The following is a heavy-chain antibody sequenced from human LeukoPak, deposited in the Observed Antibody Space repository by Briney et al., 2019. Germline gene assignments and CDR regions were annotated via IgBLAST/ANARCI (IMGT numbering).Heavy chain of an antibody. J-gene: IGHJ4*02. CDR1: GFTFSSYS. CDR2: ISSSSSYI. V-gene: IGHV3-21*01. D-gene: IGHD1-7*01. Sequence: PGGSLRLSCAASGFTFSSYSMNWVRQAPGKGLEWVSSISSSSSYIYYADSVRGRFTISRDNAKNSLYLQMNSLRAEDTAVYYCARALSHNWNYDYWGQGALVTVSS. CDR3: ARALSHNWNYDY.